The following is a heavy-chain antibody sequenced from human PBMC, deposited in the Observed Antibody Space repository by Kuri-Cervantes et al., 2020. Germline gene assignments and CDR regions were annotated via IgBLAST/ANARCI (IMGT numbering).Heavy chain of an antibody. D-gene: IGHD4-23*01. Sequence: GSLRLSCTVSGGSISGYYWSWIRQPPGKGLEWIGEINHSGSTNYNPSLKSRVTISVDTSKNQFSLKLSSVTAADTAVYYCARWILYGGNPRAFDYWGQGTLVTVSS. CDR1: GGSISGYY. V-gene: IGHV4-34*01. J-gene: IGHJ4*02. CDR3: ARWILYGGNPRAFDY. CDR2: INHSGST.